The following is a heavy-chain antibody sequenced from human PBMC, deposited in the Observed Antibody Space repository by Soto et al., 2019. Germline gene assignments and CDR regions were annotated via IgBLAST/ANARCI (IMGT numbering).Heavy chain of an antibody. Sequence: ASETLSLTCTVSGGSLSRGGYYWSWIRQHPGKGLEWIGYIYYSGSAYYNPSLKSRVTISVDTSKNQFSLRLSSVTAADTAVYYCARGSSIAGLYYGMDVWGQGTTVTVSS. CDR3: ARGSSIAGLYYGMDV. CDR1: GGSLSRGGYY. J-gene: IGHJ6*02. V-gene: IGHV4-31*03. D-gene: IGHD6-6*01. CDR2: IYYSGSA.